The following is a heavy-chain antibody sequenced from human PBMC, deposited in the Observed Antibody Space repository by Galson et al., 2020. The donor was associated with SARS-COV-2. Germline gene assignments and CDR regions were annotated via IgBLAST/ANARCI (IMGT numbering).Heavy chain of an antibody. Sequence: GGSLRLSCVASGFTFSNFAMHWVRQAPGTGLEWVAIISYDGNNKYADSVKGRFTISRDNSKSTLYLELSSLRPEDTAVYYCAKETADYDSSNFDFWGQGTLVTVSS. D-gene: IGHD3-22*01. J-gene: IGHJ4*02. V-gene: IGHV3-30*18. CDR3: AKETADYDSSNFDF. CDR1: GFTFSNFA. CDR2: ISYDGNNK.